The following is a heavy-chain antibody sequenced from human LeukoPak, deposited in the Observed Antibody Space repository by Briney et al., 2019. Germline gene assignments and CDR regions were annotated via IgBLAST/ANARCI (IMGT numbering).Heavy chain of an antibody. CDR2: IYSGGST. CDR1: GFTVSSNY. V-gene: IGHV3-66*02. CDR3: ARARPYYYDSSGYSETYAFDI. J-gene: IGHJ3*02. Sequence: GGSLRLSCEASGFTVSSNYMSWVRQAPGKGLEWVSVIYSGGSTYYADSVKGRFTISRDNSKNTLYLQMNSLRAEDTAVYYCARARPYYYDSSGYSETYAFDIWGQGTMVTVSS. D-gene: IGHD3-22*01.